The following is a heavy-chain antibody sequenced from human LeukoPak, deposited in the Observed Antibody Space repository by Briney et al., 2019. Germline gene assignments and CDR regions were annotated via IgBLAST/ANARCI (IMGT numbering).Heavy chain of an antibody. CDR1: GYTFTSYD. CDR2: ISAYNGNT. Sequence: AASVKVSCKASGYTFTSYDINWVRQAPGQGLEWMGWISAYNGNTNYAQKLQGRVTMTTDTSTSTAYMELRSLRSDDTAVYYCARDDPDIVVVPAAMLDAFDIWGQGTMVTVSS. CDR3: ARDDPDIVVVPAAMLDAFDI. J-gene: IGHJ3*02. V-gene: IGHV1-18*01. D-gene: IGHD2-2*01.